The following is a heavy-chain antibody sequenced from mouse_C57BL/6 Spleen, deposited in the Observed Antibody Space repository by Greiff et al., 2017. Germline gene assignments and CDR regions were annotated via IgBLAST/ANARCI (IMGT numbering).Heavy chain of an antibody. V-gene: IGHV1-39*01. CDR1: GYSFTDYN. J-gene: IGHJ4*01. CDR3: ARSHYYYGSSYDYAMDY. Sequence: VQLKQSGPELVKPGASVKISCKASGYSFTDYNMNWVKQSNGKSLEWIGVINPNYGTTSYNQKFKGKATLTVDQSSSTAYMQLNSLTSEDSAVYYCARSHYYYGSSYDYAMDYWGQGTSVTVSS. D-gene: IGHD1-1*01. CDR2: INPNYGTT.